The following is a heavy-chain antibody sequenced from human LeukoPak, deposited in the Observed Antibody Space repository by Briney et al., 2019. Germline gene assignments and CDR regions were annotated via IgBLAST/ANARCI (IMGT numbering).Heavy chain of an antibody. CDR3: AKSVSPGSYYYYYYMDV. CDR1: GFTFSNYG. Sequence: GGSLRLSCAASGFTFSNYGIHWVRQAPGKGLEWVAFIRYDGTDKFYADSVKGRFTISRDNSKNTLYLQMNSLRAEDTAVYYCAKSVSPGSYYYYYYMDVWGKGTTVTISS. J-gene: IGHJ6*03. V-gene: IGHV3-30*02. CDR2: IRYDGTDK. D-gene: IGHD2-8*01.